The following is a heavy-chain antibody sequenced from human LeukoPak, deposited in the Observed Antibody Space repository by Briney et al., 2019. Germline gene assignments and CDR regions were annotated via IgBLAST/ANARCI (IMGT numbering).Heavy chain of an antibody. CDR3: ARAQYYYDSSGYYPYYFDY. CDR2: IYYSGST. J-gene: IGHJ4*02. CDR1: GGSINSGGYY. V-gene: IGHV4-31*03. Sequence: SETLSLTCTVSGGSINSGGYYWSWIRQHPGKGLEWIGYIYYSGSTYYNPSLKSRVTISVDTSKNQFSLKLSSVTAADTAVYYCARAQYYYDSSGYYPYYFDYWGQGTLVTVSS. D-gene: IGHD3-22*01.